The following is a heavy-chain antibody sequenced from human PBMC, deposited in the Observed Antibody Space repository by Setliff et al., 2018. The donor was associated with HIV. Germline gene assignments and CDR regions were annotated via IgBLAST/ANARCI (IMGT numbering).Heavy chain of an antibody. CDR2: MNPNSGNT. V-gene: IGHV1-8*02. CDR1: GYNFTTYD. J-gene: IGHJ6*03. CDR3: ARGDPRRGYSYGPEYMDV. Sequence: VKVSCKASGYNFTTYDINWVRQATGQGLEWMGWMNPNSGNTDYAQKFQGRVTMTRNTSISTVYMEMSSLRSEDTAVYYCARGDPRRGYSYGPEYMDVWGKGTTVTVSS. D-gene: IGHD5-18*01.